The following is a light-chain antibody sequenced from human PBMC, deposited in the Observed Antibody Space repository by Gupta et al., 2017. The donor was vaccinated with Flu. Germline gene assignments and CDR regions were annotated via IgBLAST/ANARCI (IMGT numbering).Light chain of an antibody. CDR3: QQYDNLPIFT. Sequence: DRVTITCQASQDISNYLNWYQHKPGKAPKLLIYDASNLETGVPSRFSGSGSGTDFTFTISSLQPEDIATYYCQQYDNLPIFTFGPGTKVDVK. V-gene: IGKV1-33*01. CDR2: DAS. J-gene: IGKJ3*01. CDR1: QDISNY.